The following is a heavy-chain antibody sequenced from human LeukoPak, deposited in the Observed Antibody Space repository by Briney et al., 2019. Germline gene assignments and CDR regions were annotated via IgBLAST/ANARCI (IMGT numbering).Heavy chain of an antibody. V-gene: IGHV3-30*02. CDR1: GFTFSSYG. CDR3: AKMVGRGYSGPDY. Sequence: QPGGSLRLSCAAFGFTFSSYGMHWVRQAPGKGLEWVAFIRYDGSNKYYADSVKGRFTISRDNSKNTLYLQMNSLRAEDTAVYYCAKMVGRGYSGPDYWGQGTLVTVSS. D-gene: IGHD5-12*01. CDR2: IRYDGSNK. J-gene: IGHJ4*02.